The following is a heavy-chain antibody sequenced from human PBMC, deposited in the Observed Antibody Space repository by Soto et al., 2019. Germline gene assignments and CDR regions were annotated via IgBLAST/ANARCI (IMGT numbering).Heavy chain of an antibody. V-gene: IGHV3-30*18. Sequence: GGSLRLSYAASGFTFSSYGMHWVRQAPGKGLEWVAVISYDGSNKYYADSVKGRFTISRDNSKNTLYLQMNSLRAEDTAVYYCAKTVGSKDYGSGSYSPHFDYWGQGTLVTVSS. D-gene: IGHD3-10*01. J-gene: IGHJ4*02. CDR3: AKTVGSKDYGSGSYSPHFDY. CDR1: GFTFSSYG. CDR2: ISYDGSNK.